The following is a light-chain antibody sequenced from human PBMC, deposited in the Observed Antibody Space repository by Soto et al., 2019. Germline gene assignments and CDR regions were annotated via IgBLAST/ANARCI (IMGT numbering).Light chain of an antibody. Sequence: DIVMTQSPDSLAVSLGERATINCKSRQSVLSSSNNKNYLAWHQQKPGQPPRLLIYWASTRESGVPDRFSGSGSGTDFTLTISSLQAEDVAVYYCQQYFSSLSYTFGQGTKLEIK. CDR1: QSVLSSSNNKNY. CDR2: WAS. CDR3: QQYFSSLSYT. V-gene: IGKV4-1*01. J-gene: IGKJ2*01.